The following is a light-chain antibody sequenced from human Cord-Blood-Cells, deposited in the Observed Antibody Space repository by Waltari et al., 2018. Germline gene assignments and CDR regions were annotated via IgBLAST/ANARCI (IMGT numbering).Light chain of an antibody. V-gene: IGLV2-23*02. CDR1: TSDVGCYNL. J-gene: IGLJ3*02. CDR3: CSYAGSSTCV. Sequence: QSALTQPASVSASPGQSITISCTGTTSDVGCYNLVSWYQQHPGKAPKLMIYEVSKRHSGVSNRFSGSKSGNTASLTIAGLQGEDEADYYCCSYAGSSTCVFGGGTKLTVL. CDR2: EVS.